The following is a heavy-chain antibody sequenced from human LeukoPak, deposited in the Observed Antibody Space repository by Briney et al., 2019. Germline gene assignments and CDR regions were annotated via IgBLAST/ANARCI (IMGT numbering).Heavy chain of an antibody. CDR3: ARDRYCSSTSCYLIDP. V-gene: IGHV1-46*01. CDR1: GYTFTSYY. D-gene: IGHD2-2*01. Sequence: ASVKVSCKASGYTFTSYYMHWVRQAPGQGLEWMGIINPSGGSTSYAQKFQSRVTMTRDTSTSTVYMELSSLRSEDTAVYYCARDRYCSSTSCYLIDPWGQGTLVTVSS. CDR2: INPSGGST. J-gene: IGHJ5*02.